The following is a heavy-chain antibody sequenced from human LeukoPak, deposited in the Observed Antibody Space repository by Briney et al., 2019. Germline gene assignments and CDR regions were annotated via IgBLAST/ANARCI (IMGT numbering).Heavy chain of an antibody. V-gene: IGHV3-48*02. Sequence: GGSLRLSCAASGFTFSSYSMNWVRQAPGKGLEWVSYISSGSITIYYADSVKGRFTISRDNAKNSLYLQMNSLRDEDTAVYYCARDSYFQTSSGYSFDYWGQGTLVTVSS. CDR1: GFTFSSYS. CDR2: ISSGSITI. J-gene: IGHJ4*02. CDR3: ARDSYFQTSSGYSFDY. D-gene: IGHD3-22*01.